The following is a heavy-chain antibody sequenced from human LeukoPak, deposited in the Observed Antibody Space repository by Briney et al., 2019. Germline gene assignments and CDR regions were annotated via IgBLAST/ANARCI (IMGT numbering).Heavy chain of an antibody. CDR1: GGSISSSSYY. Sequence: SETLSLTCTVSGGSISSSSYYWGWIRQPPGKGLEWIGSIYYSGSTNYNPSLKSRVTISVDTSKNQFSLKLSSVTAADTAVYYCARVYSSGWYYFDYWGQGTLVTVSS. CDR2: IYYSGST. D-gene: IGHD6-19*01. J-gene: IGHJ4*02. CDR3: ARVYSSGWYYFDY. V-gene: IGHV4-39*07.